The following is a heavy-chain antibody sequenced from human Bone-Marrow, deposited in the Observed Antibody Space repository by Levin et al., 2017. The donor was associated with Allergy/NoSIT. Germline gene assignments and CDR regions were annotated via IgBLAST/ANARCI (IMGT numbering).Heavy chain of an antibody. CDR1: GGSISSTNYY. V-gene: IGHV4-39*01. Sequence: SQTLSLTCAVSGGSISSTNYYWGWIRQSPGKRLEWIGTIYYTGNTYYNPSLKSRVTISVDTSKNQFSLNLNSVTAADTAVYYCARQVGIAGFPPFHFDYWGQGTLVTVSS. CDR3: ARQVGIAGFPPFHFDY. D-gene: IGHD2-21*01. CDR2: IYYTGNT. J-gene: IGHJ4*02.